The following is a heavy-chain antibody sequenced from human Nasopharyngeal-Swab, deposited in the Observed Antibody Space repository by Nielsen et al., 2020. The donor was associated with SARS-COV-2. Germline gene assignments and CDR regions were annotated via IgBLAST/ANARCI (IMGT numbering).Heavy chain of an antibody. CDR2: ISSYSTDI. Sequence: GGSLRLSCAASGFLFSTYGMNWVRQAPGKGLEWVSSISSYSTDIHYADSLRGRFTISRDNAKNSLYLQMNSLRAEDTAVYYCARDTPAMFAYWGQGTLVTVSS. CDR1: GFLFSTYG. J-gene: IGHJ4*02. CDR3: ARDTPAMFAY. V-gene: IGHV3-21*01.